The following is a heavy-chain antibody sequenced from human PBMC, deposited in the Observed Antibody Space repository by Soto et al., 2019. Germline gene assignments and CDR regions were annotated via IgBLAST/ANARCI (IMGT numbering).Heavy chain of an antibody. CDR2: ISGDGTTT. V-gene: IGHV3-74*01. CDR1: GFTFSKYW. D-gene: IGHD2-8*01. Sequence: EVQLVESGGGLVQPGKALRLSCAASGFTFSKYWMHWVRQVPGKGPVWVSYISGDGTTTDYADSVKGRFTISRDNAKNTMYLQMASLGVEDTAVYYCAIQDCTNDVCLEAAVTVGGALEYWGQGAQVTVTS. CDR3: AIQDCTNDVCLEAAVTVGGALEY. J-gene: IGHJ4*02.